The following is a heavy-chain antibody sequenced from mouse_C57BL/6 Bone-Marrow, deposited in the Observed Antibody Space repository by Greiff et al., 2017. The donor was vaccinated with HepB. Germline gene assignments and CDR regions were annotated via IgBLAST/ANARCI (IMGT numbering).Heavy chain of an antibody. Sequence: EVQLQQSGTVLARPGASVKMSCKTSGYTFTSYWMHWVKQRPGQGLEWIGAIYPGNSDTSYNQKFKGKAKLTAVTSASTAYMELSSLTNEDSAVYYCTRLYDGYYDYAMDYWGQGTSVTVSS. D-gene: IGHD2-3*01. J-gene: IGHJ4*01. CDR1: GYTFTSYW. V-gene: IGHV1-5*01. CDR2: IYPGNSDT. CDR3: TRLYDGYYDYAMDY.